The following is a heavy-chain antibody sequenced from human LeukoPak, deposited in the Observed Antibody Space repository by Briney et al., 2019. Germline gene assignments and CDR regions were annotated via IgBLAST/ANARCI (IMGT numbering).Heavy chain of an antibody. CDR1: GGSISSSSFY. V-gene: IGHV4-39*01. CDR2: IFYSGST. D-gene: IGHD5-12*01. CDR3: ARHSRSGYSDYESAFDN. Sequence: SETLSLTCTVSGGSISSSSFYWDWIRQPPGKGLEWIGTIFYSGSTYYNPSLKSRITISVDTSKNQFSLKLSSVTAADTAVYYCARHSRSGYSDYESAFDNWGQGAMVIVSS. J-gene: IGHJ3*02.